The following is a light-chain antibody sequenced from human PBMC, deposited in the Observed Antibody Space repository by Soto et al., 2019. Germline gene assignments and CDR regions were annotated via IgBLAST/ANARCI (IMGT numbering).Light chain of an antibody. CDR1: RASIGSNT. V-gene: IGLV1-44*01. J-gene: IGLJ3*02. CDR2: NNN. CDR3: AAWDDSLSGPV. Sequence: QLVLTQPPSASGTPGQRVTISCSGSRASIGSNTVTWYQHLPGAAPKLLVYNNNQRPSGDPDRFSGSKSDTSASLAISGLQFEDEAVYYCAAWDDSLSGPVFGGGTKLTVL.